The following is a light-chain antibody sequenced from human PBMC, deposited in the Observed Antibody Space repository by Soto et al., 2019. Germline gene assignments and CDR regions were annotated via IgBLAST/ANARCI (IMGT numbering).Light chain of an antibody. CDR1: SSDVGGYNY. CDR2: DVS. V-gene: IGLV2-14*01. CDR3: SSYTNSNTRQIV. Sequence: ALTQPASVSGSPGQSITNSCTGTSSDVGGYNYVSWYQQHPGKAPKFMIYDVSNRPSGVSNRFSGSKSGNTASLTISGLQAEDEDDYYCSSYTNSNTRQIVFGTGTKVTVL. J-gene: IGLJ1*01.